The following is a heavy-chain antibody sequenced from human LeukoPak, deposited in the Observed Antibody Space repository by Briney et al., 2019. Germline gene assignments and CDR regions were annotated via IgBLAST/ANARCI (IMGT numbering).Heavy chain of an antibody. J-gene: IGHJ4*02. CDR3: ARVGSTXYSYGXXDX. CDR1: GGTFSSYA. CDR2: IIPIFGTA. V-gene: IGHV1-69*05. Sequence: ASVKVSCKASGGTFSSYAISWVRQAPGQGLEWMGRIIPIFGTANYAQKFQGRVTITTDESTSTAYMELSSLRSEDTAVYDCARVGSTXYSYGXXDXWGXGXLVTVSS. D-gene: IGHD5-18*01.